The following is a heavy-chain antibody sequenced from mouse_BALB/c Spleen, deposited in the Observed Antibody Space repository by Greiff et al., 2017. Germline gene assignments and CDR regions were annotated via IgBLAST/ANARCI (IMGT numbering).Heavy chain of an antibody. CDR2: ISSGGST. V-gene: IGHV5-6-5*01. Sequence: EVQGVESGGGLVKPGGSLKLSCAASGFTFSSYAMSWVRQIPEKRLEWVASISSGGSTYYPDSVKGRFTISRDNARNILYLQMSSLRSEDTAMYYCAREAIFYGSHYYAMDYWGQGTSVTVSS. CDR3: AREAIFYGSHYYAMDY. D-gene: IGHD1-1*01. CDR1: GFTFSSYA. J-gene: IGHJ4*01.